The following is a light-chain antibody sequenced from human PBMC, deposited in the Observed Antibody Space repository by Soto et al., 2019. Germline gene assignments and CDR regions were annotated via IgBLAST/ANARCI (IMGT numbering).Light chain of an antibody. J-gene: IGLJ1*01. Sequence: QSVLTQAPSVSGAPGQRVTISCTGSSSNIGAGHDVHWYQQLPGTAPKLLIFDNSHRPSGVPDRFSGSKSGTSASLAITGLQAEDEADYYCQSYDRSLSGYVFGTGTKVTV. CDR3: QSYDRSLSGYV. CDR2: DNS. CDR1: SSNIGAGHD. V-gene: IGLV1-40*01.